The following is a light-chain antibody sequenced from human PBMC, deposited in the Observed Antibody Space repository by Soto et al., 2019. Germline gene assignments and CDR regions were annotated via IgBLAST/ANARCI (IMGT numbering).Light chain of an antibody. V-gene: IGKV3-15*01. CDR1: QSVSSN. J-gene: IGKJ4*01. Sequence: EIVMTQSPATLSVSPGERATLSCRASQSVSSNLAWYQQKPGQAPRPLIYGASTRATGSPARFSGSGSGTEFTLTISSLKSEDFAVYYCQQYNNWPPLTFGGGTKVEIK. CDR3: QQYNNWPPLT. CDR2: GAS.